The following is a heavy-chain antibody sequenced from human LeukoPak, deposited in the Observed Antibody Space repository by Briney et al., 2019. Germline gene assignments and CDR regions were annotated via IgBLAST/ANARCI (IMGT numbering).Heavy chain of an antibody. Sequence: SETLSLTCTVSGGSISSSNYYWGWIRQPPGKGLEWIGSIYYSGSTYYSPSLKSRVTISVDTSKNQFSLKLSSVTAADTAVYYCARQRMYTNYLDYWGQGTQVTVSS. J-gene: IGHJ4*02. CDR2: IYYSGST. CDR3: ARQRMYTNYLDY. V-gene: IGHV4-39*01. D-gene: IGHD1-1*01. CDR1: GGSISSSNYY.